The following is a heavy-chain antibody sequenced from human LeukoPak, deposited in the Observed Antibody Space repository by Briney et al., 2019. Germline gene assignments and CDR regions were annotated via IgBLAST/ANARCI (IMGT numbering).Heavy chain of an antibody. J-gene: IGHJ5*02. V-gene: IGHV4-39*01. Sequence: SETLSLTCTVSDGSISSSSYYWAWIRQPPGKGLEWIGSIYYSGNTYYNPSLKSRITLSVDTSKNQFSLKLSSVTAADSAVYYCARRNSGNYYGLFDPWGQGTLVTVSS. CDR2: IYYSGNT. D-gene: IGHD1-26*01. CDR1: DGSISSSSYY. CDR3: ARRNSGNYYGLFDP.